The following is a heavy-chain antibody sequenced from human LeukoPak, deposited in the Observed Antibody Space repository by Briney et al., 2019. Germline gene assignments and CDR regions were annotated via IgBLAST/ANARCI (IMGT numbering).Heavy chain of an antibody. J-gene: IGHJ6*03. CDR2: IYYSGST. D-gene: IGHD1-26*01. Sequence: TSETLSLTCTVSGGSISSSSYYWGWIRQPPGKGLEWIGSIYYSGSTYYNPSLKSRVTISVDTSKNQFSLKLSSVTAADTAVYYCARDSYSGSYGNYCYYFMDVWGKGTTVTIS. CDR1: GGSISSSSYY. CDR3: ARDSYSGSYGNYCYYFMDV. V-gene: IGHV4-39*02.